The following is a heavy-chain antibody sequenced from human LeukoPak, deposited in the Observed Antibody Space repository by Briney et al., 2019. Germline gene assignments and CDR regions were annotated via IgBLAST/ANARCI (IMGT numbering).Heavy chain of an antibody. V-gene: IGHV3-53*01. CDR2: IYSGGST. J-gene: IGHJ4*02. CDR1: GFIVSSNY. Sequence: GGSLRLSCAASGFIVSSNYMGWVRQAPGKGLELVSLIYSGGSTYYADFVKGRFTISRDISKNTVYFQMNSLRAEDTAVYYCARVMKEWLCPDYWGQGSLVTVSS. CDR3: ARVMKEWLCPDY. D-gene: IGHD3-3*01.